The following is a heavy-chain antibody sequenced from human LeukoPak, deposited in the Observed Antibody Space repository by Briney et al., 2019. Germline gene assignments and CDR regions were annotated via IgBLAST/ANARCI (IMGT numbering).Heavy chain of an antibody. V-gene: IGHV3-23*01. CDR1: VFTFSSFSSYA. CDR3: TKERIGYLDH. CDR2: ISGSGGNT. Sequence: PGGSLRLSSAASVFTFSSFSSYAMRWVGQAPGKGLEWVSTISGSGGNTYYADSVKGRFTVSRDNSKNTLYLQMNSLRAEDTAAYYCTKERIGYLDHWGQGTMVTVSS. D-gene: IGHD2-15*01. J-gene: IGHJ4*02.